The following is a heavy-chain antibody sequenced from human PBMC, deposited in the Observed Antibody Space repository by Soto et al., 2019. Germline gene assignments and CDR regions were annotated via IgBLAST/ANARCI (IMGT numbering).Heavy chain of an antibody. CDR1: GFTFSNYW. Sequence: PGGSLRLSCAASGFTFSNYWMSWVRQAPGKGLEWVANINQDGSEKYFVDSVKGRFTISRDNAKNSLYLQMNSLRAEDTAVYYCARGIAVAGTAVFDYWGQGTLVTVSS. J-gene: IGHJ4*02. CDR3: ARGIAVAGTAVFDY. D-gene: IGHD6-19*01. CDR2: INQDGSEK. V-gene: IGHV3-7*04.